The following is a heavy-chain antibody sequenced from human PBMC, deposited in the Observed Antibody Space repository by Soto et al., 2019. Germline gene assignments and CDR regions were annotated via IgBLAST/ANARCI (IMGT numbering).Heavy chain of an antibody. D-gene: IGHD3-3*01. CDR1: GFTFSSYA. CDR2: ITFDGSNN. J-gene: IGHJ4*01. CDR3: AEVPYESTDYFEY. Sequence: QVQLVESGGGVVQPGTSLRLSCATSGFTFSSYAMHWVRQAPGKGLEWVAVITFDGSNNYYADSVKGRFTISRDNSKDTVYLQMNSLRTEDTDVYYCAEVPYESTDYFEYWGHGTLVSVSS. V-gene: IGHV3-30-3*02.